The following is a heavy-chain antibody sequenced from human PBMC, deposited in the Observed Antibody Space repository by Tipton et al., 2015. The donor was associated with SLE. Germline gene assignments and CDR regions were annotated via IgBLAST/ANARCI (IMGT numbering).Heavy chain of an antibody. Sequence: TLSLTCTVTNGSISRFFWTWIRQPPGKGLEWIGHIYYYGSTKYNPSLESRVTMSSDTSKKQFSLKLTSVTAADMAVYYCAGDRVGFDYWGQGTLVTVSS. V-gene: IGHV4-59*01. CDR2: IYYYGST. J-gene: IGHJ4*02. D-gene: IGHD3-10*01. CDR3: AGDRVGFDY. CDR1: NGSISRFF.